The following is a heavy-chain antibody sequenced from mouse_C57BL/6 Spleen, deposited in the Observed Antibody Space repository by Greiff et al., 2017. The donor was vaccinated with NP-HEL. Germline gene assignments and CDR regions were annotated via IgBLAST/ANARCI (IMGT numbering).Heavy chain of an antibody. D-gene: IGHD4-1*01. CDR1: GYTFTSYW. CDR3: ARRLGLYWYFDV. V-gene: IGHV1-61*01. Sequence: QVQLQQPGAELVRPGSSVKLSCKASGYTFTSYWMDWVKQRPGQGLEWIGNIYPSDSETHYNQKFKDKATLTVDKSSLPAYLQRSSLTSEDSAVYYCARRLGLYWYFDVWGTGTTVTVSS. CDR2: IYPSDSET. J-gene: IGHJ1*03.